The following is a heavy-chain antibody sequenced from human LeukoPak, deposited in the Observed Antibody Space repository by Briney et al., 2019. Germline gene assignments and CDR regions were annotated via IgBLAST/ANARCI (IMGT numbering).Heavy chain of an antibody. D-gene: IGHD5-24*01. J-gene: IGHJ3*02. Sequence: ASVKVSCKASGGTFSSYAISWVRQAPGQGLEWMGGIIPIFGTANYAQKFQGRVTITADESTSTAYMELSSLRSEDTAVYYCARDNYPVQVAGLSSNDAFDTWGQGTMVTVSS. CDR2: IIPIFGTA. CDR1: GGTFSSYA. CDR3: ARDNYPVQVAGLSSNDAFDT. V-gene: IGHV1-69*13.